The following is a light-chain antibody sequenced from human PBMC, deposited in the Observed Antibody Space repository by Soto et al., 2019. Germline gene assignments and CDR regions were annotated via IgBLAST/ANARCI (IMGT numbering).Light chain of an antibody. Sequence: EIVLTQSPGTLSLSPWERATLSCRASQSVSSSMYLAWYQQKPGQAPRLLIHATSSRATGIPDRFSGSGSGTDFTLTISSLEPEDFAVYYCQQYDSSLYTFGQGTKLEIK. J-gene: IGKJ2*01. V-gene: IGKV3-20*01. CDR1: QSVSSSMY. CDR2: ATS. CDR3: QQYDSSLYT.